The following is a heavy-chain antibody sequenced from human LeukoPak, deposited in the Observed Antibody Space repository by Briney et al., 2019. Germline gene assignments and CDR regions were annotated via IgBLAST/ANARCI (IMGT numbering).Heavy chain of an antibody. D-gene: IGHD4-17*01. V-gene: IGHV3-23*01. Sequence: AGGSLRLSCAASGFTFSSYAMSWVRQAPGKGLEWVSAISGSGGSTYYADSVKGRFTISRDNSKNTLYLQMNSLRAEDTAVYYCAKDPPFYGDYDYFDYWVQGTLVTVSS. CDR1: GFTFSSYA. CDR3: AKDPPFYGDYDYFDY. CDR2: ISGSGGST. J-gene: IGHJ4*02.